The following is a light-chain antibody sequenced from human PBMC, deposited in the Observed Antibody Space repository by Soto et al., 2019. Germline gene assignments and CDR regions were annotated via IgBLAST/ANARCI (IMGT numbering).Light chain of an antibody. J-gene: IGKJ1*01. V-gene: IGKV3-20*01. CDR2: AAS. CDR3: QHYGSSPET. CDR1: QSVSSTY. Sequence: EIVLTQSPGTLSLSPGERATLSCRASQSVSSTYLAWYQQKPGQAPRLLIYAASSRATGIPDRFSGSGSGTDFTLTISRREPEDFAVYYWQHYGSSPETFGQGTQVDI.